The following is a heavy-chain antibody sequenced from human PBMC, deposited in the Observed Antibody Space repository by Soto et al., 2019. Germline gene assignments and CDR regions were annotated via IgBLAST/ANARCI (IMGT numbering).Heavy chain of an antibody. CDR2: INYSGTT. D-gene: IGHD2-8*01. CDR1: GGSISSGGHY. J-gene: IGHJ6*02. Sequence: QVQLQESGPGLVKPSQTLSLTCTVSGGSISSGGHYWSWIRQHPGKGLEWIGSINYSGTTYYNPSLKSRLTISVDTSKNQFYLKLSSVIAADTAVYYCARHARDDDGLDVWGQGTTVTVSS. CDR3: ARHARDDDGLDV. V-gene: IGHV4-31*03.